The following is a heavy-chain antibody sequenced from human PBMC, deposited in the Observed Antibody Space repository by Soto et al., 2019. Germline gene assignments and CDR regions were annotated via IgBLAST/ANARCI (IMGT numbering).Heavy chain of an antibody. Sequence: QVQLQESGPGLLKPSETLSLTCIVSGGSISSPSYNLGWVRQPPGKGSEWIGSFYYGGRTHYNPSLKCRLAISVDTARSQVSLIWTSVTAADTAVYYFAPVASTHLDSWGQGVLVTVSS. CDR1: GGSISSPSYN. V-gene: IGHV4-39*01. CDR3: APVASTHLDS. CDR2: FYYGGRT. D-gene: IGHD2-15*01. J-gene: IGHJ4*02.